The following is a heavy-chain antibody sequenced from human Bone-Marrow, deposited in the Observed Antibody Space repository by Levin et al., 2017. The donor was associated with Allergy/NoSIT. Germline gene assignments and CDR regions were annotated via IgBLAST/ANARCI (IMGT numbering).Heavy chain of an antibody. CDR3: ARNRHCIVGRWYSV. CDR1: GFTVSNNY. Sequence: VASVKVSCAASGFTVSNNYMRWVRQAPGKGLEWVSLIYSGGTTYYADSVKGRFTISRDNSKNTVYLQMNSLRAEDTAVYYCARNRHCIVGRWYSVWCQGTLVTVSS. J-gene: IGHJ4*02. V-gene: IGHV3-53*01. D-gene: IGHD2-15*01. CDR2: IYSGGTT.